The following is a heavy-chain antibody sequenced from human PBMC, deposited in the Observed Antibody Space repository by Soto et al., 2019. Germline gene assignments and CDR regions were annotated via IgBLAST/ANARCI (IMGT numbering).Heavy chain of an antibody. V-gene: IGHV3-43*01. Sequence: HPGGSLRLSCAASGFTFDDYTMHWVRQAPGKGLEWVSLISWDGGSTYYADSVKGRFTISRDNSKNSLYLQMNSLRTEDTALYYCAKDIGDGDYGIYDYWGQGTLVTVSS. CDR3: AKDIGDGDYGIYDY. D-gene: IGHD4-17*01. J-gene: IGHJ4*02. CDR2: ISWDGGST. CDR1: GFTFDDYT.